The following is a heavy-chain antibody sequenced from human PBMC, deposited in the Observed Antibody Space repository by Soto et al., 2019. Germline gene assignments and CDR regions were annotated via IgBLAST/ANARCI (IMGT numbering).Heavy chain of an antibody. CDR1: GDSISNSDHY. CDR2: IYYTGST. J-gene: IGHJ4*02. CDR3: ARDTGGCFDY. V-gene: IGHV4-31*03. Sequence: SETLSLTCTVSGDSISNSDHYWSWTRQHPGKGLEWIGYIYYTGSTYYNPSLKSRVTISVDTSKNQFSLKLSSVTAADTAVYYCARDTGGCFDYWGQGTLVTVSS. D-gene: IGHD2-8*02.